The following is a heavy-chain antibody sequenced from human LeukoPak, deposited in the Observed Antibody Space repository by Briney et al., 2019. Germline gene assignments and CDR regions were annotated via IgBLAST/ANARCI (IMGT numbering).Heavy chain of an antibody. V-gene: IGHV1-69*05. Sequence: ASVKVSCKASGGTFSSYAISWVRQAPGQGLEWMGGIIPIFGTANYAQKFQGRVTITTDESTSTAYMELSSLRSEDTAVYYCARIHYGDYGGDYRGQGTLVTVSS. CDR2: IIPIFGTA. J-gene: IGHJ4*02. CDR1: GGTFSSYA. CDR3: ARIHYGDYGGDY. D-gene: IGHD4-17*01.